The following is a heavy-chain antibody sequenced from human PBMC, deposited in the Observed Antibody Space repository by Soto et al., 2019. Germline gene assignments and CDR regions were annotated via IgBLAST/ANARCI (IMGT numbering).Heavy chain of an antibody. Sequence: PGESLKISCKGPGYSFTSYWIGWVRQMPGKGLEWMGIIYPGDSDTRYSPSFQGQVTISADKTISTAYLQWSSLKASDTAMYYCARGAYYYDSSGYPFYGMDVWGQGTTVTVSS. D-gene: IGHD3-22*01. CDR2: IYPGDSDT. J-gene: IGHJ6*02. V-gene: IGHV5-51*01. CDR3: ARGAYYYDSSGYPFYGMDV. CDR1: GYSFTSYW.